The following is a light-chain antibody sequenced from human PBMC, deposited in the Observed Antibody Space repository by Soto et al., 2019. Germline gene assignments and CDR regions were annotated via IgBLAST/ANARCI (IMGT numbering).Light chain of an antibody. CDR1: QSVGNN. V-gene: IGKV3-11*01. J-gene: IGKJ4*01. CDR2: EAS. CDR3: QLYDNWPLT. Sequence: EIVLTQSPATLSLSPGERATLSCRASQSVGNNLAWSQQKPGQAPGLLIYEASTRAYGIPARFSCSGYGTDFTLTISSLDAEGVAVYFCQLYDNWPLTFGGGTKVEIK.